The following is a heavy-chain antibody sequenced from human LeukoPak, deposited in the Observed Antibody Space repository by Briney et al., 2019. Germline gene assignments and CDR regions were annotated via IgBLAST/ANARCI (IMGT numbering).Heavy chain of an antibody. V-gene: IGHV1-2*02. CDR3: ARTLTVTTGWFDP. D-gene: IGHD4-17*01. CDR1: GFTFTHYY. J-gene: IGHJ5*02. Sequence: ASVTVSFKASGFTFTHYYMHWVRQAPGQGLEWMGWISPNSGGTAYVQKFQGRVTMSRDTSISTAYMELSRLRSDDTAVYYCARTLTVTTGWFDPWGQGTLVTVSS. CDR2: ISPNSGGT.